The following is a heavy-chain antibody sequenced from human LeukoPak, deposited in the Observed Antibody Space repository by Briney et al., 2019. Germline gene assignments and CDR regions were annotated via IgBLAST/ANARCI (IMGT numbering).Heavy chain of an antibody. CDR3: ARVGSGIYYYYYMDV. J-gene: IGHJ6*03. CDR2: INPSGGST. V-gene: IGHV1-46*01. CDR1: GYTFTSYY. D-gene: IGHD6-19*01. Sequence: ASVKVSCKASGYTFTSYYMHWVRQAPGQGLEWMGIINPSGGSTSYAQKFQGRVTMTRDMSTSTVYMELSSLRSEDTAVYYCARVGSGIYYYYYMDVWGKGTTVTVSS.